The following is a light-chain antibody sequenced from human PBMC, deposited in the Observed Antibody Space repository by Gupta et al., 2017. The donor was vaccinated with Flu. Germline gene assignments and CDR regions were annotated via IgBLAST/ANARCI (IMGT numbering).Light chain of an antibody. CDR3: QTWGTGIGV. V-gene: IGLV4-69*01. CDR1: SGHGTYA. J-gene: IGLJ3*02. Sequence: QVVLTQSPSASASLGASVKPTCTLSSGHGTYAIAWHQKHPQKGPRYLMTLYSDGRHTRGDGIPDRFSGSTSGAERYLTISSLQSEDEADYYCQTWGTGIGVFGGGTELTGL. CDR2: LYSDGRH.